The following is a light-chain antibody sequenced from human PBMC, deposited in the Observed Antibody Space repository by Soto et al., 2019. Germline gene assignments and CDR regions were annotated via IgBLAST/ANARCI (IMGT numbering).Light chain of an antibody. Sequence: QSVLTQPASVSGSPGQSITISCTGTSSDVGGYNYVSWYQQHPGKAPKLMIYEVTHRPSGVSERFSGSKSGFTASLTISGLQAEDESHYYCSSFTSISTYVFGTGTKVTVL. V-gene: IGLV2-14*01. CDR1: SSDVGGYNY. J-gene: IGLJ1*01. CDR2: EVT. CDR3: SSFTSISTYV.